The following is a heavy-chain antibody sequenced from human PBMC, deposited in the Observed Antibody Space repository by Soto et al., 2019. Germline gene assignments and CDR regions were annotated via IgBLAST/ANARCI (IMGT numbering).Heavy chain of an antibody. D-gene: IGHD6-13*01. CDR3: ARGIAAAGTDYYYYYYMDV. Sequence: ASVKVSCKASGYTFTGYYMHWVRQAPGQGLEWMGWINPNSGGTNYAQKFQGWVTMTRDTPISTAYMELSRLRSDDTAVYYCARGIAAAGTDYYYYYYMDVWGKGTTVTVSS. CDR1: GYTFTGYY. CDR2: INPNSGGT. J-gene: IGHJ6*03. V-gene: IGHV1-2*04.